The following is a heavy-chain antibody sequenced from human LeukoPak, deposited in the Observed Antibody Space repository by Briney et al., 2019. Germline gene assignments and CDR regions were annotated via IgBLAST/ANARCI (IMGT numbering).Heavy chain of an antibody. CDR2: ISGSGGST. CDR1: GFTFSSYA. V-gene: IGHV3-23*01. D-gene: IGHD3-22*01. Sequence: GESLTLPCAVSGFTFSSYAMRGVRPAPRKGVEWASGISGSGGSTYYAASVKGRFTISRDNSKNTLYLQMNSLGAGDTGVYYFAKGGVPLWCEGLLVVMTPFDPLGQGTLVNVPS. CDR3: AKGGVPLWCEGLLVVMTPFDP. J-gene: IGHJ5*02.